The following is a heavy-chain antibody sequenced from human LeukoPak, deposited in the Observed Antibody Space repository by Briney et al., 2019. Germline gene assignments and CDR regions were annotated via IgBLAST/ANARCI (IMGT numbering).Heavy chain of an antibody. V-gene: IGHV4-59*12. CDR2: IYYSGST. CDR1: GGSISSYY. CDR3: ARESGYYYYMDV. D-gene: IGHD1-26*01. J-gene: IGHJ6*03. Sequence: SETLSLTCTVSGGSISSYYWSWIRQPPGKGLEWIGYIYYSGSTNYNPSLKSRVTISVDTSKNQFSLKLSSVTAADTAVYYCARESGYYYYMDVWGKGTTVTVSS.